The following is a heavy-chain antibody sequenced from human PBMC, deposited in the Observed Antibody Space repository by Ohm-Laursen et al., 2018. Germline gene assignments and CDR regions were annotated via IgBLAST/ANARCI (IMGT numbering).Heavy chain of an antibody. CDR1: GFSVSTNY. J-gene: IGHJ5*02. CDR2: IDRGGNG. D-gene: IGHD4-23*01. CDR3: ASYYGGYDP. V-gene: IGHV3-53*01. Sequence: SLRLSCAASGFSVSTNYMNWARQTPGKGLEWVSEIDRGGNGYYAESVKGRCTISRDNSKNTLYLQMNNLRAEDSAVYYCASYYGGYDPWGQGTLVTVSS.